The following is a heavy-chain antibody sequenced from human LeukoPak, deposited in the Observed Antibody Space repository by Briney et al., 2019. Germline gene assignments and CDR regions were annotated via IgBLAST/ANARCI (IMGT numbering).Heavy chain of an antibody. CDR1: GGTFSSYA. CDR3: ARDPIRGDYGYGMDV. V-gene: IGHV1-69*13. Sequence: SVKVSCTASGGTFSSYAISWVRQAPGQGLEWMGGIIPIFGTANYAQKFQGRVTITADESTSTAYMELSSLRSEDTAVYYCARDPIRGDYGYGMDVWGQGTTVTVSS. J-gene: IGHJ6*02. CDR2: IIPIFGTA. D-gene: IGHD4-17*01.